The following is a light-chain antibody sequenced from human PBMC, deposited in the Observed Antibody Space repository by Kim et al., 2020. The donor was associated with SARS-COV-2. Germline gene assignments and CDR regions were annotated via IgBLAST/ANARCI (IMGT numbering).Light chain of an antibody. CDR3: QVWDSSSDHPV. J-gene: IGLJ2*01. V-gene: IGLV3-21*04. CDR2: YDS. CDR1: NIGSKS. Sequence: APGKTARITCGGNNIGSKSVHWDQQKPGQAPVLVIYYDSDRPSGIPERFSGSNSGNTATLTISRVEAGDEADYYCQVWDSSSDHPVFGGGTKLTVL.